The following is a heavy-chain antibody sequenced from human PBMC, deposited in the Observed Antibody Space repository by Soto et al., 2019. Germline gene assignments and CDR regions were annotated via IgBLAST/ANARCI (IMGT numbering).Heavy chain of an antibody. J-gene: IGHJ4*02. D-gene: IGHD5-12*01. Sequence: QLQLQESGPGLVKPSETLSLTCTVSGGSISSSSYYWGWIRQPPGKGLEWIGSIYYSGSTYYNPSLKSRFTISVDTSKNQFSLKLSSVTAADTAVYYCARLMWPYSGYDGIAYWGQGTLVTVSS. CDR3: ARLMWPYSGYDGIAY. CDR1: GGSISSSSYY. V-gene: IGHV4-39*01. CDR2: IYYSGST.